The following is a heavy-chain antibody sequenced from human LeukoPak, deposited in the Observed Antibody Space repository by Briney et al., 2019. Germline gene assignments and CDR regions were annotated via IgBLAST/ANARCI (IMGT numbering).Heavy chain of an antibody. CDR3: ARSERQQLVPDY. J-gene: IGHJ4*02. CDR2: IYFGGST. CDR1: GDSISSYY. V-gene: IGHV4-4*08. D-gene: IGHD6-13*01. Sequence: KPSETLSLTCTVSGDSISSYYWSWIRQPPGKGLEWIGDIYFGGSTNYNPSLKSRVTISVDTSKNQFSLKLSSVTAADTAVYYCARSERQQLVPDYWGQGTLVTVSS.